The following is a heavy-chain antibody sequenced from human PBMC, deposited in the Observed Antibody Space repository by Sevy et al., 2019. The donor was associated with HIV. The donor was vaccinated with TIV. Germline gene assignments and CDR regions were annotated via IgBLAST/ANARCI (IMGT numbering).Heavy chain of an antibody. CDR3: SKGGAVWSGYYVDY. V-gene: IGHV3-48*03. CDR1: GFNFSSHK. J-gene: IGHJ4*02. D-gene: IGHD3-3*01. CDR2: ISDGGAVI. Sequence: GGSLRLSCAASGFNFSSHKMNWIRQAPGKGLEWVAYISDGGAVIHYADSVKGRFTISRDNSKNSLYLQMNSLSADDTAVYYCSKGGAVWSGYYVDYWGQGTLVTVSS.